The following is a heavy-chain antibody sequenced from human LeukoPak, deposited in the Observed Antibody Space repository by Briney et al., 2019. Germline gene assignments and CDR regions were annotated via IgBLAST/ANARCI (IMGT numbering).Heavy chain of an antibody. CDR2: ITGGSDYI. V-gene: IGHV3-21*01. J-gene: IGHJ4*02. D-gene: IGHD3-10*01. CDR3: ARFKGHYGDSEYYFGC. Sequence: PGGSLRLSCAASGFTFSRYSVNWVRQAPGKGLEWVSCITGGSDYIFYADSVRGRFTISRDNAKNSLYLQMNSLRAEDTAVYYCARFKGHYGDSEYYFGCWGQRTLVTV. CDR1: GFTFSRYS.